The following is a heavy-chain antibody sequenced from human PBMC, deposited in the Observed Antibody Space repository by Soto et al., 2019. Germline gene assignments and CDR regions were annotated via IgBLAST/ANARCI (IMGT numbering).Heavy chain of an antibody. J-gene: IGHJ5*02. CDR1: GYTFTRYN. V-gene: IGHV1-18*01. CDR3: ARVLPPFDP. CDR2: INAYNGNT. Sequence: ASVKVSCKTPGYTFTRYNIHWVRQAPGQRLEWMGWINAYNGNTNYAQKLQGRVTMTTDTSTSTAYMELRSLRSDDTAVYYCARVLPPFDPWGQGTLVTVSS.